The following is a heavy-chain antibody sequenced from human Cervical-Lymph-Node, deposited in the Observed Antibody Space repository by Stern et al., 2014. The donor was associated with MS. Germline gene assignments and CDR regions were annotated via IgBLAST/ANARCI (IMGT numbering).Heavy chain of an antibody. D-gene: IGHD1-26*01. Sequence: QVQLQESGPGLVKPSGTLSLTCAVSGGSISSSNWWSWVRQPPGKGLEWIGEIYHSGRTNYNPSLKSRVTISVDKSKNQFSLKLSSVTAADTAVYYCARAIVGAALNNWFDPWGQGTLVTVSS. CDR1: GGSISSSNW. CDR2: IYHSGRT. J-gene: IGHJ5*02. CDR3: ARAIVGAALNNWFDP. V-gene: IGHV4-4*02.